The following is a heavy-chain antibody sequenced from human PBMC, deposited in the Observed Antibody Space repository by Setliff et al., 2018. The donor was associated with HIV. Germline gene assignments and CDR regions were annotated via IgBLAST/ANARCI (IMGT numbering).Heavy chain of an antibody. CDR3: ARDPRGAVAGFDY. J-gene: IGHJ4*02. V-gene: IGHV3-66*01. CDR2: IYSDDYT. D-gene: IGHD6-19*01. CDR1: GFSVSNKY. Sequence: GGSLRLSCAVSGFSVSNKYMTWVRQAPGKGLEWVSIIYSDDYTYYADSIKGRFTISRDSSKNTLYLQMTSLRAEDTAVYYCARDPRGAVAGFDYWGQGTLVTVSS.